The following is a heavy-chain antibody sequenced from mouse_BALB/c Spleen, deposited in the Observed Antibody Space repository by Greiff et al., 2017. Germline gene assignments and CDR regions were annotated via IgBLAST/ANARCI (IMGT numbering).Heavy chain of an antibody. D-gene: IGHD2-14*01. V-gene: IGHV1S137*01. Sequence: QVQLQQSGAELVRPGVSVKISCKGSGYTFTDYAMHWVKQSHAKSLEWIGVISTYYGDASYNQKFKGKATMTVDKSSSTAYMELARLTSEDSAIYYCARHYTYDEAMDYWGQGTSVTVSS. CDR1: GYTFTDYA. CDR2: ISTYYGDA. J-gene: IGHJ4*01. CDR3: ARHYTYDEAMDY.